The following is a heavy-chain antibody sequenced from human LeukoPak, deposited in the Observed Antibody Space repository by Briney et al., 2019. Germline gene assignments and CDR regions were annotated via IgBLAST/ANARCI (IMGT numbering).Heavy chain of an antibody. CDR2: ISSSSSYI. CDR3: ARDAYSGYDYVNYFDY. CDR1: GGSISSSS. V-gene: IGHV3-21*01. J-gene: IGHJ4*02. Sequence: ETLSLTCTVSGGSISSSSYYWGWIRQPPGKGLEWVSSISSSSSYIYYADSVKGRFTISRDNAKNSLYLQMNSLRAEDTAVYYCARDAYSGYDYVNYFDYWGQGTLVTVSS. D-gene: IGHD5-12*01.